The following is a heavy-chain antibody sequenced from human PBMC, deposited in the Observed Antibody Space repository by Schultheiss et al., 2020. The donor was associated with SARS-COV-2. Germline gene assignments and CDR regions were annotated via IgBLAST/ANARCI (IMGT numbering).Heavy chain of an antibody. CDR3: ARDPYVPPASAAGTP. CDR2: ISSSSSTI. J-gene: IGHJ4*02. Sequence: GGSLSLSCSASGFTFSSYAMSWVRQAPGKGLEWISYISSSSSTIYYADSVKGRFTISRDNAKNSLYLQMNSLRAEDTAVYYCARDPYVPPASAAGTPWGQGTLVTVAS. D-gene: IGHD6-13*01. V-gene: IGHV3-48*01. CDR1: GFTFSSYA.